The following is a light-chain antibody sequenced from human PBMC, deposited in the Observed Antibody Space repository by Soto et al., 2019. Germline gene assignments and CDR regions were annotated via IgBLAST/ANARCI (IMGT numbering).Light chain of an antibody. Sequence: DIQMTQSPSTLSASVGDRLTITCRASQSVTTSLAWYQQKPGIAPKLLIYQASSLENGVPSRFSGSGSGTEFTLTISSLHPDDFATYYCQQYATYRTFGQGTRWIS. V-gene: IGKV1-5*03. CDR3: QQYATYRT. CDR1: QSVTTS. CDR2: QAS. J-gene: IGKJ1*01.